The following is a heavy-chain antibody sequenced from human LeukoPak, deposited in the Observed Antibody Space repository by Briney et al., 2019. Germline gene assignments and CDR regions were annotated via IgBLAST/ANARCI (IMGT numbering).Heavy chain of an antibody. CDR3: ARDSVSRRYFDL. V-gene: IGHV1-69*13. J-gene: IGHJ2*01. D-gene: IGHD5/OR15-5a*01. CDR2: IIPIFGTA. CDR1: GGTFSSYA. Sequence: SVKVSCKASGGTFSSYAISWVRQAPGQGLEWMGGIIPIFGTANYAQKFQGRVTITADESTSTAYMELSSLRSEDTAVYYCARDSVSRRYFDLWGRGTLVTVSS.